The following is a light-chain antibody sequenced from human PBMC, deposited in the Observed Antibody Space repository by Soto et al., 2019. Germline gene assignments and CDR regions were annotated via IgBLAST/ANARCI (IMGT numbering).Light chain of an antibody. CDR2: GVS. J-gene: IGLJ2*01. CDR3: SSYTATNTLV. Sequence: QSVLTQPASVSGSPGQSITISCTGTSSDVGDYNYVSWYQQHPGKAPKLIIYGVSNRPSGISNRLSGSKSGNTASLTVSGLQDDDEADYYCSSYTATNTLVFGGGTKVTVL. CDR1: SSDVGDYNY. V-gene: IGLV2-14*01.